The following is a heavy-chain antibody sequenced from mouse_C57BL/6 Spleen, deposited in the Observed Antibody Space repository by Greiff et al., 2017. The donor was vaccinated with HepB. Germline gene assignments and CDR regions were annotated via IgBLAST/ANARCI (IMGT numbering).Heavy chain of an antibody. Sequence: EVQLQQSGPELVKPGASVKIPCKASGYTFTDYNMDWVKQSHGKSLEWIGDINPNNGGTIYNQKFKGKATLTVDKSSSTAYMELRSLTSEDTAVYYCARIPYYYGSSHWYFDVGGTGTTVTVSS. CDR3: ARIPYYYGSSHWYFDV. CDR1: GYTFTDYN. V-gene: IGHV1-18*01. D-gene: IGHD1-1*01. CDR2: INPNNGGT. J-gene: IGHJ1*03.